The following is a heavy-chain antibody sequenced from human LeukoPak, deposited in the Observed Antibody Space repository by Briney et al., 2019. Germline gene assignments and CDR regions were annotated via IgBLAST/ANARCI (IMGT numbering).Heavy chain of an antibody. J-gene: IGHJ4*02. CDR3: AVGGWLSNFDY. Sequence: PSETPSLTCAVYGGSFSGYYWSWIRQPPGKGLEWIGEINHSGSTNYNPSLKSRVTISVDTSKNQFSLKLSSVTAADTAVYYCAVGGWLSNFDYWGQGTLVTVSS. CDR2: INHSGST. D-gene: IGHD6-19*01. V-gene: IGHV4-34*01. CDR1: GGSFSGYY.